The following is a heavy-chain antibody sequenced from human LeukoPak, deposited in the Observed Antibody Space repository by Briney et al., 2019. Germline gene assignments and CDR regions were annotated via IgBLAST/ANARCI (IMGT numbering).Heavy chain of an antibody. V-gene: IGHV4-59*01. CDR1: GGSFSGYY. D-gene: IGHD6-13*01. Sequence: SSETLSLTCAVYGGSFSGYYWSWIRQPPGKGLEWIGYIYNSGSTNYNPSLKSRVTISLDTSKNQFSLKLSSVTAADTAVYYCARGVVAAAGRTFDFWGQGTLVTVSS. J-gene: IGHJ4*02. CDR2: IYNSGST. CDR3: ARGVVAAAGRTFDF.